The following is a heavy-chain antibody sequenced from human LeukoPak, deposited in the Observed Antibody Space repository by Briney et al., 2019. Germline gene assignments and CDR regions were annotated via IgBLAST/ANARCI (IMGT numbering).Heavy chain of an antibody. J-gene: IGHJ3*02. CDR3: VAEPGGIAAAGDAFDI. Sequence: PGGSLRLSCAASGFTFSSYAMSWVRQAPGKGLEWVSAISGSGGSTYYADSVKGRFTISRDNSKNTLYLQMNSLRAEDTAVYYCVAEPGGIAAAGDAFDIWGQGTMVTVSS. CDR1: GFTFSSYA. V-gene: IGHV3-23*01. D-gene: IGHD6-13*01. CDR2: ISGSGGST.